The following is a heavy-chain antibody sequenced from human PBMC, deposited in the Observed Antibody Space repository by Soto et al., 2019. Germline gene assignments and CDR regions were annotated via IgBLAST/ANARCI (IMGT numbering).Heavy chain of an antibody. Sequence: ASVKVSCKASGYTFTSYYMHWVRQAPGQGLEWMGKINPSGGSTSYAQKFQGRVTMTRVTSTSIVYMELSSLRSEDTAVYYCARGRVYSGSYYGPGYWGQGTLVTVSS. V-gene: IGHV1-46*03. J-gene: IGHJ4*02. CDR3: ARGRVYSGSYYGPGY. CDR1: GYTFTSYY. D-gene: IGHD1-26*01. CDR2: INPSGGST.